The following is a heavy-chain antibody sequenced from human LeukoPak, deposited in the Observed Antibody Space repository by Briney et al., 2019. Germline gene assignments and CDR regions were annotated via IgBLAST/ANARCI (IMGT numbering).Heavy chain of an antibody. D-gene: IGHD2-2*01. Sequence: GESLKISCKGSGYSFTSYWIGWVRQMPGKGLEWMGIIYPGDSDTRYSPSFQGQVTISADKSISTAYLQWSSLKASDTAMYYCATSIVVVPAAIPHYFDYWGQGTLVTVSS. CDR2: IYPGDSDT. CDR1: GYSFTSYW. V-gene: IGHV5-51*01. CDR3: ATSIVVVPAAIPHYFDY. J-gene: IGHJ4*02.